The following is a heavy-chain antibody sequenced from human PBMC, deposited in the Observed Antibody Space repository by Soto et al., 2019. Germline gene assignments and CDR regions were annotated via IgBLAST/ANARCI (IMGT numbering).Heavy chain of an antibody. Sequence: QVQLQESGPGLVKPSGTLSLTCAVSGGSISSSNWWSWVRQPPGKGLEWIGEIYHSGSTNYNPSLKSRVTMSVDKSKNQFSLKLSSVTAADTAVYYCERNRAIVVVVAATGRMAYAFDIWGQGTMVTVSS. J-gene: IGHJ3*02. CDR2: IYHSGST. CDR3: ERNRAIVVVVAATGRMAYAFDI. V-gene: IGHV4-4*02. D-gene: IGHD2-15*01. CDR1: GGSISSSNW.